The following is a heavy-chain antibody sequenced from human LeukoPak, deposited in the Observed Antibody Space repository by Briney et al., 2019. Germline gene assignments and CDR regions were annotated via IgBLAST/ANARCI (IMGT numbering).Heavy chain of an antibody. CDR1: GYTFTGYY. Sequence: ASVKVSCKATGYTFTGYYMHWGRQAPGQGLEWMVWINPNSGCTNYAQKFHGRVTITRDTSISTAYMELSRLRSDDPAVYYCARGGYSSGWYNWFDPWGQGTLVTVSS. V-gene: IGHV1-2*02. J-gene: IGHJ5*02. CDR2: INPNSGCT. CDR3: ARGGYSSGWYNWFDP. D-gene: IGHD6-19*01.